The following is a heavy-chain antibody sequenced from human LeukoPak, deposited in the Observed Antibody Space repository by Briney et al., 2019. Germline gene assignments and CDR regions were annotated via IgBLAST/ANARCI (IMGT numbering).Heavy chain of an antibody. CDR3: VKDCGESRHH. D-gene: IGHD2-21*01. Sequence: PSETLSLTCSVSGDSISSSGYYWDWIRQPPGKGLEWTGSIHHSGNTNYNPSLKSRVTISADMSKNQFSLKVNSVTAADAAVYFCVKDCGESRHHRGQGTLVTVSS. V-gene: IGHV4-39*07. CDR2: IHHSGNT. CDR1: GDSISSSGYY. J-gene: IGHJ4*02.